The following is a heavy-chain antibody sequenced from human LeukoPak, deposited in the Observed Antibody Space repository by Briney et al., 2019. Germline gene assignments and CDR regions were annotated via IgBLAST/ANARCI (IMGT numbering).Heavy chain of an antibody. J-gene: IGHJ3*02. CDR1: GGTFSSYA. V-gene: IGHV1-69*04. Sequence: ASVKVSCKASGGTFSSYAISWVRQAPGQGLEWMGRIIPILGIANYAQKFQGRVTITADKSTSTAYMELSSLRSGDTAVYYCARIEEVVPAATHGAFDIWGQGTMVTVSS. CDR3: ARIEEVVPAATHGAFDI. CDR2: IIPILGIA. D-gene: IGHD2-2*01.